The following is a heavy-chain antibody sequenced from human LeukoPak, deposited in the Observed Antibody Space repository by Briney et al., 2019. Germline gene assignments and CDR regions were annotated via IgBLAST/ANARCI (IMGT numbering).Heavy chain of an antibody. J-gene: IGHJ4*02. D-gene: IGHD6-19*01. CDR1: GGTFSSYA. Sequence: GASVKVSCKASGGTFSSYAISWVRQAPGQGLEWMGGIVPIFGTANYAQKFQGRVTITADESTSTAYMELSSLRSEDTAVYYCARESRSSGWYGGDFDYWGQGTLVTVSS. V-gene: IGHV1-69*13. CDR3: ARESRSSGWYGGDFDY. CDR2: IVPIFGTA.